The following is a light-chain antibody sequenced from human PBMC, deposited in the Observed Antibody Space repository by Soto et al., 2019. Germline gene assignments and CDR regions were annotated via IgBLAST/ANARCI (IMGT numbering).Light chain of an antibody. CDR2: EVS. Sequence: QAALAQPASVSASPGQSITISCTGTSIDVGGYNYVSWYQQHPGKAPKLMIYEVSNRPSGVSNRFSGSKSGNTASLTISGLQAEDEADYYCSSYTSSSTLGVFGTGTKVTVL. CDR3: SSYTSSSTLGV. J-gene: IGLJ1*01. V-gene: IGLV2-14*01. CDR1: SIDVGGYNY.